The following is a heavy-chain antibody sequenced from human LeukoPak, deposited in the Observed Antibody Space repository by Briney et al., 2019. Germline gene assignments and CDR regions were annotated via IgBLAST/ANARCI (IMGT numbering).Heavy chain of an antibody. CDR2: IKQDGSEK. V-gene: IGHV3-7*02. CDR3: ARISGAAVQHFDY. Sequence: PGGSLRLSCAASGXTFSTYSVNWVRQAPGKGLEWVANIKQDGSEKYYVDSVKGRFTISRDNAKNSLYLQMNSLRAEDTAVHYCARISGAAVQHFDYWGQGTLVTVSS. J-gene: IGHJ4*02. D-gene: IGHD6-13*01. CDR1: GXTFSTYS.